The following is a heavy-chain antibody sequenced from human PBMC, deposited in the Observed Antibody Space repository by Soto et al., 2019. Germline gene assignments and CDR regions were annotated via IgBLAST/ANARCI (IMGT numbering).Heavy chain of an antibody. CDR2: ISSNGGST. CDR3: ARGSSSLRHAFDI. D-gene: IGHD6-6*01. Sequence: GGSLRLSCAASGFTFSNYVMHWVRQAPGKGLEYVSAISSNGGSTYYADSVKGRFTISRDNSKNTLYLQMGSLRAEDMAVYYCARGSSSLRHAFDIWGQGTMVTV. J-gene: IGHJ3*02. V-gene: IGHV3-64*02. CDR1: GFTFSNYV.